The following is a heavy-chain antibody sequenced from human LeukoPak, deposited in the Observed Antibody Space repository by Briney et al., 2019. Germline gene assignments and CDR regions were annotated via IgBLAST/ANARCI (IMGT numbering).Heavy chain of an antibody. CDR2: ISYDGSNK. D-gene: IGHD3-10*01. CDR1: GFTFSSYA. J-gene: IGHJ3*02. CDR3: ARSLGATDAFDI. Sequence: PGGSLRLSCAASGFTFSSYAMHWVRQAPGKGLEWVAAISYDGSNKYSADSVKGRFTISRDNSKNTLYLQMNSLRADDTAVYYCARSLGATDAFDIWGQGTMVTVSS. V-gene: IGHV3-30*04.